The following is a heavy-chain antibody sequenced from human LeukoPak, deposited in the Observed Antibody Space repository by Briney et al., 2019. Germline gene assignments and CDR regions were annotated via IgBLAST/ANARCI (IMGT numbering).Heavy chain of an antibody. V-gene: IGHV1-2*02. D-gene: IGHD6-19*01. Sequence: ASVKVSCKASGYNFTDYYLHWVRQAPGQGLEWMGWIHPNSGGTNYAQKFQGRVAMTRDTSISTAYMGLSSLRSDDTAVYYCARLAAVPGWGQGTLVTVSS. CDR1: GYNFTDYY. CDR3: ARLAAVPG. J-gene: IGHJ1*01. CDR2: IHPNSGGT.